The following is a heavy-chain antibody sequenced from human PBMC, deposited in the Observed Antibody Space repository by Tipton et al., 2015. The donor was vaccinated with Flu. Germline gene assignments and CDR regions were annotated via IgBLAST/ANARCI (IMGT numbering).Heavy chain of an antibody. Sequence: TLSLTCAVYGGSFSGYYWSWIRQPPGKGLEWIGEINHSGSTNYNPSLKSRVTISVDTSKNQFSLKLSSVTAADTAVYYCARRLSSWYGEYYFDYWGQGTLVTVSS. CDR1: GGSFSGYY. V-gene: IGHV4-34*01. D-gene: IGHD6-13*01. J-gene: IGHJ4*02. CDR2: INHSGST. CDR3: ARRLSSWYGEYYFDY.